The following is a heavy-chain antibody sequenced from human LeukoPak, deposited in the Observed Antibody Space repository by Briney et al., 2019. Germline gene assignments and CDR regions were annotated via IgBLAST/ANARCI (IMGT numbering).Heavy chain of an antibody. CDR3: AKGQEFLEWFYDS. Sequence: GGSLRLSCAASGFTFSSYSMNWVRQAPGKGLEWVSGISGGSGDTSYADSVKGRFTISRDNSKNMLFLQMTGLRADDTGVYYCAKGQEFLEWFYDSWGQGTLVTVST. CDR1: GFTFSSYS. V-gene: IGHV3-23*01. CDR2: ISGGSGDT. D-gene: IGHD3-3*01. J-gene: IGHJ4*02.